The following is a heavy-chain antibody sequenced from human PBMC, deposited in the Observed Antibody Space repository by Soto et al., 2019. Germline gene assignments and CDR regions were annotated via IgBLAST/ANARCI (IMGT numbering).Heavy chain of an antibody. Sequence: EVQLVESGGGLVQPGGSLRLSCAASEFTFSGRSVHWVRQAPGKGLVWVSGIDKVGTDSTYADSVKGRFTSSRDNAKTTVHLQMNSLRVEDTAVYYCARGWFGPDVWGKGTTVTVSS. D-gene: IGHD3-10*01. CDR1: EFTFSGRS. CDR2: IDKVGTDS. CDR3: ARGWFGPDV. J-gene: IGHJ6*03. V-gene: IGHV3-74*01.